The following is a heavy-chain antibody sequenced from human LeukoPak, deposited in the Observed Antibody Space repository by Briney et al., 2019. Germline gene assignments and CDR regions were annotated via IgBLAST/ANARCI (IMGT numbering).Heavy chain of an antibody. CDR2: TSNSDTTR. J-gene: IGHJ4*02. CDR1: GFTFGIYE. CDR3: ARGGGSYPFFDY. Sequence: GGSLRLSCAASGFTFGIYEMNWVRQAPGKGLEWVSYTSNSDTTRYYADSVKRRFTISRDNVKNSLYLQMNSLRAEDTAVYYCARGGGSYPFFDYWGQGTLVTVSS. D-gene: IGHD1-26*01. V-gene: IGHV3-48*03.